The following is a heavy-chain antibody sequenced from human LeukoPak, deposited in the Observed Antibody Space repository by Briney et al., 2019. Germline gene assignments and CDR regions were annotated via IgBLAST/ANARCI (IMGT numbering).Heavy chain of an antibody. J-gene: IGHJ4*02. CDR3: ARENSSKGFAYFDY. D-gene: IGHD6-13*01. Sequence: SETLSLTCTVSGYSISSGYYWGWIRQPPGKGLEWIGSIYHSGSTYYNPSLKSRVTISVDTSKNQFSLKLSSVTAADTAVYYCARENSSKGFAYFDYWGQGTLVTVSS. V-gene: IGHV4-38-2*02. CDR2: IYHSGST. CDR1: GYSISSGYY.